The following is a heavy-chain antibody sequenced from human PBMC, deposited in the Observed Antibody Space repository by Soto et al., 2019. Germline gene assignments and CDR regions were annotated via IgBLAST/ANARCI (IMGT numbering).Heavy chain of an antibody. J-gene: IGHJ4*02. V-gene: IGHV4-59*01. CDR3: ARAQSPGGATRNYFDY. D-gene: IGHD1-26*01. CDR2: IYYSGST. CDR1: GGSISSYY. Sequence: SETLSLTCTVSGGSISSYYWSWIRQPPGKGLEWIGYIYYSGSTNYNPSLKSRVTISVDTSKNQFSLKLSSVTAADTAVYYCARAQSPGGATRNYFDYWGQGTLVTV.